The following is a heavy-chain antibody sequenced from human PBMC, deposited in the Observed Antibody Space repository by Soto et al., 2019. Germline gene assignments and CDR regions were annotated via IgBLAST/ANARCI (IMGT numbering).Heavy chain of an antibody. Sequence: EVQLVESGGGLVQPGRSLRLSCAASGFSFEDYAMHWVRQAPGKGLEWVSGIAWNSDIIGYADSVKGRFNICRDNGKNSLYLQMNSLRPEDTALYYCAKDHYGAAIYGMDVWGQGTTVTVSS. D-gene: IGHD3-10*01. J-gene: IGHJ6*02. CDR3: AKDHYGAAIYGMDV. CDR2: IAWNSDII. CDR1: GFSFEDYA. V-gene: IGHV3-9*01.